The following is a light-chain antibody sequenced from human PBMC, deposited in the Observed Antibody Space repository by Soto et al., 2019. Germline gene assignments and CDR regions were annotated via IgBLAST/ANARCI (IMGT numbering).Light chain of an antibody. Sequence: EIGMTQSAATLCVSPGERANLXCRDSQSVRSNLAWCQQKPGKAPRLLIFGASSRARGSPARFSGSGSVTEFTRTINSLQSEDFAVYYGQQYDNWPRTFGQGTKVDI. CDR3: QQYDNWPRT. CDR2: GAS. V-gene: IGKV3-15*01. CDR1: QSVRSN. J-gene: IGKJ1*01.